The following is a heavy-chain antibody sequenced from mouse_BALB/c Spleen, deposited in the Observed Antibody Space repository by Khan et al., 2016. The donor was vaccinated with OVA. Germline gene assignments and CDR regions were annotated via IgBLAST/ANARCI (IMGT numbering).Heavy chain of an antibody. CDR2: IWRDDVK. Sequence: QVTLKESGPGILQPSQTLSLTCSFSGFSLSTSGMGVGWIRQPSGKGLVWLTHIWRDDVKRYNPSLKSRLTISKTTSSSQVFLKIASVDSADTASYYCARMNGNSLCGYFDVWGAGTSVTVSS. CDR3: ARMNGNSLCGYFDV. D-gene: IGHD6-1*01. J-gene: IGHJ1*01. V-gene: IGHV8-12*01. CDR1: GFSLSTSGMG.